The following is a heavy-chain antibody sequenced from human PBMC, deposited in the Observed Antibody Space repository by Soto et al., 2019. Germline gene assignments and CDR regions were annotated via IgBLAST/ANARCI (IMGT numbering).Heavy chain of an antibody. CDR3: ARDHQLLGGDDAFDI. V-gene: IGHV3-33*01. D-gene: IGHD2-2*01. CDR2: IWYDGSNK. CDR1: GFTFSSYG. J-gene: IGHJ3*02. Sequence: QVQLVESGGGVVQPGRSLRLSCAASGFTFSSYGMHWVRQAPGKGLEWVAVIWYDGSNKYYADSVKGRFTISRDNSKNTLYLQMNSLRAEDTAVYYCARDHQLLGGDDAFDIWGQGTMVTVSS.